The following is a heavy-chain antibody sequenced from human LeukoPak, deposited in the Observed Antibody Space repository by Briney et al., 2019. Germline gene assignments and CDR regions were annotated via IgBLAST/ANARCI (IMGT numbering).Heavy chain of an antibody. CDR1: GFTFSSYS. Sequence: GGSLRLSCAASGFTFSSYSMNWVRQAPGEGLEWVSSISSSSSTIYYADSVKGRFTISRDNAKNSLYLQMNSLRAEDTAVYYCARELKMATAYWGQGTLVTVSS. D-gene: IGHD5-24*01. CDR2: ISSSSSTI. J-gene: IGHJ4*02. V-gene: IGHV3-48*04. CDR3: ARELKMATAY.